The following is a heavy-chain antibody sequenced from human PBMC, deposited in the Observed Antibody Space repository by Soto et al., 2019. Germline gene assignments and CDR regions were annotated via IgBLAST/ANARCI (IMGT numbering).Heavy chain of an antibody. CDR3: ARDRYCIGSRCAPYYYYGMDV. D-gene: IGHD2-2*01. V-gene: IGHV4-4*02. Sequence: QVQLQESGPGLVKPSGTLSLTCAVSGGSISSSNWWRWVRQPPGKGLEWIGEIYHSGSTNYNPSLNSLVTIPVDKSKNQFSLKVSSVTATDTAVYYCARDRYCIGSRCAPYYYYGMDVWGQRTTVTVSS. CDR2: IYHSGST. CDR1: GGSISSSNW. J-gene: IGHJ6*02.